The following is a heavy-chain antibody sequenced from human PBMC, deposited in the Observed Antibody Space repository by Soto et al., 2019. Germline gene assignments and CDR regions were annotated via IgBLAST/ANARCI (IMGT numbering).Heavy chain of an antibody. CDR1: GGTFSSYT. J-gene: IGHJ4*02. CDR3: ARAQGYRLIVY. CDR2: IIPILGIA. D-gene: IGHD5-12*01. Sequence: QVQLVQSGAEVKKPGSSVKVSCKASGGTFSSYTISWVRQAPGQGLEWMGRIIPILGIANYAQKFQGRVTVTADKSTSTAYMELSSLRSEDTAVYFCARAQGYRLIVYWGQGTLVPVSS. V-gene: IGHV1-69*02.